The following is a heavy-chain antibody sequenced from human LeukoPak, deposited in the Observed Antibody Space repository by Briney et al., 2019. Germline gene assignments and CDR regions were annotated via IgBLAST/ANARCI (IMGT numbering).Heavy chain of an antibody. CDR1: GFTFSSYG. J-gene: IGHJ6*03. Sequence: GGSLRLSCATSGFTFSSYGMSWVRQAPGKGLEWVSTISGNGGSTYYADSVKGRFTISRDNSKNTLYLQMNSLRAEDTAVYYCASRGRLGNYYMDVWGKGTTVTVSS. CDR3: ASRGRLGNYYMDV. V-gene: IGHV3-23*01. CDR2: ISGNGGST.